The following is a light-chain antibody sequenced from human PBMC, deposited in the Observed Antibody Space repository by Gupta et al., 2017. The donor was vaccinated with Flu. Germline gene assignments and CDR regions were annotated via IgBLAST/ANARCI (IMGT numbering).Light chain of an antibody. CDR2: DAS. V-gene: IGKV1-33*01. CDR1: QDISNY. Sequence: DSQMTQAPCSLSASVGDRVTITCQARQDISNYLNWYQQKPGKAPKLLTYDASNWETGVPARFSGSGSGTXFTLTIXSLQPEDFAIYYCQQKDNLPITFGXGTKV. J-gene: IGKJ4*01. CDR3: QQKDNLPIT.